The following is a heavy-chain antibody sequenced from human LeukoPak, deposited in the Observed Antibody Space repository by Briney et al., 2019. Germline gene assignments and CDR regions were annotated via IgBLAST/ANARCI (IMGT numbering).Heavy chain of an antibody. V-gene: IGHV4-59*01. CDR3: ARSENYDFWSGYYIGH. Sequence: SETLSLTCSVSGDSIRRYYWSWIRQPPGKGLEWIGYIYYSGSTNYNPSLKSRVTISLDTSKNQFSLKLSSVTAADTAVYYCARSENYDFWSGYYIGHWGQGTLVTVSS. D-gene: IGHD3-3*01. J-gene: IGHJ4*02. CDR1: GDSIRRYY. CDR2: IYYSGST.